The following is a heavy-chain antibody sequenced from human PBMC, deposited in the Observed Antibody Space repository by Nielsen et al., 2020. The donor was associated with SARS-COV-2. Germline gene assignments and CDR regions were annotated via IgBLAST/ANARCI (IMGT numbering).Heavy chain of an antibody. Sequence: WIRQPPGKGLEWIGSIYYSGSTYYNPSLKSRVTISVDTSKNQFSLKLSSVTAADTAVYYCARDLYSSGWPYYYYYGMDVWGQGTTVTVSS. D-gene: IGHD6-19*01. CDR2: IYYSGST. V-gene: IGHV4-39*07. CDR3: ARDLYSSGWPYYYYYGMDV. J-gene: IGHJ6*02.